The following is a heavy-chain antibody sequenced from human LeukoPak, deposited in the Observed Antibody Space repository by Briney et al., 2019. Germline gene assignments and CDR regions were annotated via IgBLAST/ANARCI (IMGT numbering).Heavy chain of an antibody. CDR1: GGSFSGYY. V-gene: IGHV4-34*01. D-gene: IGHD5-12*01. J-gene: IGHJ5*02. CDR3: AGDVNSGQTS. CDR2: INHSGST. Sequence: SETLSLTCAVYGGSFSGYYWSWIRQPPGKGLEWIGEINHSGSTNYNPSLKSRVSISVDTSKNQFSLKLSSVTAADTAVYYCAGDVNSGQTSWGQGTLVTVSS.